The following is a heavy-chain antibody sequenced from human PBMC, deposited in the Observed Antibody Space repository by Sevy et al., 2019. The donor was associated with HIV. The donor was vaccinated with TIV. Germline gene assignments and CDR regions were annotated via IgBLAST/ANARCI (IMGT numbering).Heavy chain of an antibody. CDR2: ISAGGTTT. CDR1: GFIFSNYP. CDR3: AKRYCCTMTCYDDDFWNPYYFYGLDV. J-gene: IGHJ6*02. V-gene: IGHV3-23*01. D-gene: IGHD2-2*01. Sequence: GGSLRLSCAASGFIFSNYPMSWVRHSPGKGLEWVSDISAGGTTTYYANSVEGRFTISRDNSKNTVSLQMNSLGDEDTAIYYCAKRYCCTMTCYDDDFWNPYYFYGLDVWGQGISVTVSS.